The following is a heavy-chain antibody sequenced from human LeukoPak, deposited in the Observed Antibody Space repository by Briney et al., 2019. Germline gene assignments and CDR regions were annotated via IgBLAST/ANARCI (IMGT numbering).Heavy chain of an antibody. CDR1: GGSFSGYY. CDR2: INHSGST. CDR3: ASPWDF. J-gene: IGHJ4*02. V-gene: IGHV4-34*01. Sequence: SETLSLTCAVYGGSFSGYYWSWIRQPPGKGLEWIGEINHSGSTNYNPSLKSRVTVSVDTSKNQFSLKLSSVTAADTAVYYCASPWDFWGQGTLVTVSS.